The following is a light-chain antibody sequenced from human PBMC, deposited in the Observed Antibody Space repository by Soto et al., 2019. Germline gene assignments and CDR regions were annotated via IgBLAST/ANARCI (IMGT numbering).Light chain of an antibody. CDR1: QSVSSN. CDR2: GAS. Sequence: EIVMTQSPATLSVSPGERATLSCRASQSVSSNLAWYQQKPGQAPRLLIYGASTRATGIPARFSGSGSGTEFTLTISSLPSEDFAVYYCQQYNNWAYTFGQGTTLEIK. V-gene: IGKV3-15*01. CDR3: QQYNNWAYT. J-gene: IGKJ2*01.